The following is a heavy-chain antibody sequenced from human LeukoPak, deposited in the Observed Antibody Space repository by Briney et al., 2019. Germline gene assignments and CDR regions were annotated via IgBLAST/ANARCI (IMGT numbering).Heavy chain of an antibody. CDR2: IIPIFSTA. D-gene: IGHD1-7*01. CDR1: GGTFSSYA. CDR3: ASRGSWYNWNYGGYYYMDV. J-gene: IGHJ6*03. Sequence: SVKVSCKASGGTFSSYAISWVRQAPGQGLEWMGGIIPIFSTANYAQKFQGRVTITTDESTSTAYMELSSLRSEDTAVYYCASRGSWYNWNYGGYYYMDVWGKGTTVTVSS. V-gene: IGHV1-69*05.